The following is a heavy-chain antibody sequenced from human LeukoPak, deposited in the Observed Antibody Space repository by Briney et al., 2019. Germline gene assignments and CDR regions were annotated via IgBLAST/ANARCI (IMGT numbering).Heavy chain of an antibody. Sequence: SETLSLTCAVYGGSFSGYYWNWIRQPAGKGLEWIGRIYTSGSTNYNPSLKSRVTMSVDTSKNQFSLKLSSVTAADTAVYYCARQFSRGEVYFDYSGQGTLVTVSS. CDR1: GGSFSGYY. J-gene: IGHJ4*02. CDR3: ARQFSRGEVYFDY. CDR2: IYTSGST. D-gene: IGHD3-10*01. V-gene: IGHV4-59*10.